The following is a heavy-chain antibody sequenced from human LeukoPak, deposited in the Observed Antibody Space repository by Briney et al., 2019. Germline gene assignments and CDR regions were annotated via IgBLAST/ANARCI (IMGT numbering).Heavy chain of an antibody. CDR3: ARLGGGAVAGRDFDY. D-gene: IGHD6-19*01. CDR1: GGSISSSSYY. J-gene: IGHJ4*02. Sequence: SETLSLTCTVSGGSISSSSYYWGWIRQPPGKGLEWIGSIYYSGSTYYSPSLKSRVTISVDTSKNQFSLKLTSVAAANTAVYYCARLGGGAVAGRDFDYWGQGTLVTVSS. CDR2: IYYSGST. V-gene: IGHV4-39*01.